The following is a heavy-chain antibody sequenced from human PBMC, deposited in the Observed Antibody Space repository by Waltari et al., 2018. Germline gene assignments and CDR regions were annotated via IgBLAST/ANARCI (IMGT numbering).Heavy chain of an antibody. V-gene: IGHV4-39*01. J-gene: IGHJ5*02. CDR3: ARHWKRNGYRFDP. Sequence: QPQLQESGPGLVKPSETLSLTCSVSGDSISSSRYYWGWIRQSPGKGLEWIGSIYYSGSLYYNPALQSRVTISGDTSKNQFSLNLSSVTAADTAIYSCARHWKRNGYRFDPWGQGTRVNVSS. CDR1: GDSISSSRYY. CDR2: IYYSGSL. D-gene: IGHD5-12*01.